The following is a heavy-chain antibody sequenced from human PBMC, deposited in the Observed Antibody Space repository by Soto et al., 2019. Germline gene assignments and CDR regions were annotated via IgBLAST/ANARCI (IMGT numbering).Heavy chain of an antibody. J-gene: IGHJ6*02. D-gene: IGHD6-13*01. V-gene: IGHV4-30-4*01. CDR2: IYYSGST. CDR1: GGSISSGDYY. Sequence: SETLSLTCTVSGGSISSGDYYWSWIRQPPGKGLEWIGYIYYSGSTYYNPSLKSRVTISVDTSKNQFSLKLSSVTAADTAVYYCARDRDGAAAGNHYYHYYGMAVWGQGTTVTVSS. CDR3: ARDRDGAAAGNHYYHYYGMAV.